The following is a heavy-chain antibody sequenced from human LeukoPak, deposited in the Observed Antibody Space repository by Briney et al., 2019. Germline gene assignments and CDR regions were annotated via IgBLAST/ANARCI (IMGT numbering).Heavy chain of an antibody. Sequence: SETLSLTCTVSGASISDYYWSWIRQPPGKGLEWIGYFYNSGSTKYNPSLKSRVTISVDTSKNQFSLKVISVTAADTAIYYCATLGGIFGTEEWGQGNLVSVS. V-gene: IGHV4-59*01. CDR1: GASISDYY. D-gene: IGHD3-3*01. CDR2: FYNSGST. J-gene: IGHJ4*02. CDR3: ATLGGIFGTEE.